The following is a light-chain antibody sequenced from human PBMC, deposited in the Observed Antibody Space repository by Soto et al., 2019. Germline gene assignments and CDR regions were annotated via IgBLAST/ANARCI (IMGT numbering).Light chain of an antibody. Sequence: ETVLTQSPGTLSLSPGQRATLSCRASQSVSSSNLAGYQQKPGQAPRLLIYGASSRATGIPDRFSGSGSGTDFTLTISGLEPEDFAVYFCQQYVGSGPVTFGGGTKVEVK. CDR1: QSVSSSN. CDR2: GAS. CDR3: QQYVGSGPVT. J-gene: IGKJ4*01. V-gene: IGKV3-20*01.